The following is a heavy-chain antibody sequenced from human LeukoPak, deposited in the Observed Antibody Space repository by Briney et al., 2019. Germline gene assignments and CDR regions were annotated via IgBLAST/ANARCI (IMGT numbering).Heavy chain of an antibody. V-gene: IGHV3-23*01. Sequence: GGSLRLSCAASGFTFSSYAMSWVRQTPGKGLEWVSAISGSGGSTYYADSVKGRFTISRDHSKNTVFLQMNSLRAEDTAVYYCARVDSSGWFFFDYWGQGTLVTVSS. CDR1: GFTFSSYA. J-gene: IGHJ4*02. CDR3: ARVDSSGWFFFDY. CDR2: ISGSGGST. D-gene: IGHD6-19*01.